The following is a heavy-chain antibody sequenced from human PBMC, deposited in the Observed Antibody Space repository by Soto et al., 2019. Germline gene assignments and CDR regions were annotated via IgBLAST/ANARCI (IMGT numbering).Heavy chain of an antibody. CDR3: ARRSSSYAMDV. Sequence: SETLSLTCAVYGGSFSGYYWSWIRQPPGKGLEWIGEINHSGSTNYNPSLKSRVTISVDTSKNQFSLKLSSVTAADTAVYYCARRSSSYAMDVWGQGPTVTVSS. V-gene: IGHV4-34*01. J-gene: IGHJ6*02. CDR2: INHSGST. CDR1: GGSFSGYY. D-gene: IGHD1-26*01.